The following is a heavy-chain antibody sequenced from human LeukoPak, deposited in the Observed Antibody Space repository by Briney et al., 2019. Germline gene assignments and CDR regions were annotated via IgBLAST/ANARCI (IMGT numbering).Heavy chain of an antibody. J-gene: IGHJ5*02. D-gene: IGHD3-9*01. V-gene: IGHV6-1*01. CDR2: TYYRSKWYN. CDR1: GDIVSSNSAA. Sequence: SQTLSLTCALSGDIVSSNSAAWHWIRQSPSRGLEWLGRTYYRSKWYNDYAVSVKSRITINPDTSKNQFSLQLNSVTPEDTAVYYCARGHYDILTGYYEDNWFDPWGQGTLVTVSS. CDR3: ARGHYDILTGYYEDNWFDP.